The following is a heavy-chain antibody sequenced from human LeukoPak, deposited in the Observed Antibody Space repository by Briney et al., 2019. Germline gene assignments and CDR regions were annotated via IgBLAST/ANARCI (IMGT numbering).Heavy chain of an antibody. D-gene: IGHD4-17*01. CDR1: GFTFSSYA. Sequence: GGSLRLSCAASGFTFSSYALHWVRQAPGKGLEWVAVISYDGSNKYYADSVKGRFTISRDNSKNTLYLQMNSLRAEDTAVYYCARDDYGDYGFDYWGQGTLVTVSS. CDR2: ISYDGSNK. V-gene: IGHV3-30*04. J-gene: IGHJ4*02. CDR3: ARDDYGDYGFDY.